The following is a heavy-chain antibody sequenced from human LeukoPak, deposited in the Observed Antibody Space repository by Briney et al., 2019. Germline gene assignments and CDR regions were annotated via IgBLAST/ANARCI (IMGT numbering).Heavy chain of an antibody. CDR2: IYYSGST. Sequence: PSETLSLTCTVSGGSISSYYWSWIRQPPGKGLEWIGYIYYSGSTNYNPSLKSRVTISVDTSKNQFSLKLSSVTAADTAVYYCATRSCSSGWDFDYWGQGTLVTVSS. CDR1: GGSISSYY. V-gene: IGHV4-59*08. D-gene: IGHD6-19*01. CDR3: ATRSCSSGWDFDY. J-gene: IGHJ4*02.